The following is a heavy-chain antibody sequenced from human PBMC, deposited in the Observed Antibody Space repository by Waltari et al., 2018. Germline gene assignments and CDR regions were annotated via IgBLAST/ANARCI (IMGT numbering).Heavy chain of an antibody. V-gene: IGHV4-4*02. D-gene: IGHD6-19*01. CDR2: IHHSGTT. CDR1: GGSITSNW. Sequence: QVQLEESGPGLVKTSGTLSLTCAVSGGSITSNWWSWVRQPPGKGLEWVGEIHHSGTTSSIPSLKSRVIISVDNFNNPFALRLDSMAAADTAVYYCASHVSEAGQRGFDNWGQGILVTVSS. J-gene: IGHJ4*02. CDR3: ASHVSEAGQRGFDN.